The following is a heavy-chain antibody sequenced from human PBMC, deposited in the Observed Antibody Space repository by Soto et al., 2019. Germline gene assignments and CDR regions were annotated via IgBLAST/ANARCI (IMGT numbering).Heavy chain of an antibody. Sequence: GGSLRLSCTASGFTFSSFSINWVRQAPGKGLEWVASISSSSTYIHYADSLKGRFTISRDNPKNSLSLQMNSLRPEDTAVYYCARIWKWVLPTPPVPERPEAQNYQSFYGMDVWGRGTTVTVSS. CDR1: GFTFSSFS. CDR3: ARIWKWVLPTPPVPERPEAQNYQSFYGMDV. V-gene: IGHV3-21*01. CDR2: ISSSSTYI. J-gene: IGHJ6*02. D-gene: IGHD3-22*01.